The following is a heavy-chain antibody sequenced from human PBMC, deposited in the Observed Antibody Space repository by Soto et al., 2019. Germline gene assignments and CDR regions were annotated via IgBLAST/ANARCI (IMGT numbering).Heavy chain of an antibody. J-gene: IGHJ5*02. CDR3: ARPGSSWYNWFDP. CDR1: GYSFASYW. CDR2: IDPSDSYT. Sequence: GESLKISCKGSGYSFASYWISWVRQMPGKGLEWMGRIDPSDSYTNYSPSFQGHVTISADKSISTAYLQWSSLKASDTAMYYCARPGSSWYNWFDPWGQGTLVTVSS. D-gene: IGHD6-13*01. V-gene: IGHV5-10-1*01.